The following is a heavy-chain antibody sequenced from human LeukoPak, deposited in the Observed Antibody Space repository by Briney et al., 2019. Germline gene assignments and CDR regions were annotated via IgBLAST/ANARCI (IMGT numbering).Heavy chain of an antibody. J-gene: IGHJ6*03. CDR2: ISYDGSNK. CDR1: GFTFSSYA. V-gene: IGHV3-30-3*01. Sequence: GGSLRLSCAASGFTFSSYAMHWVRQAPGKGLEWVAVISYDGSNKYYADSVKGRFTISRDNSKNTLYLQMNSLRAEDTAVYYCARVGLPTPYYYYYMDVWGKGTTVTVSS. D-gene: IGHD2-15*01. CDR3: ARVGLPTPYYYYYMDV.